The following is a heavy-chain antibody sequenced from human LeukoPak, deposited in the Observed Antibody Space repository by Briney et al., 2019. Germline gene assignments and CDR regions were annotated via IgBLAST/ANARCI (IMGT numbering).Heavy chain of an antibody. D-gene: IGHD3-22*01. J-gene: IGHJ3*02. Sequence: SETLSLTCTVSGGSISSYYWSWIRQPPGKGLEWIGYIYYSGSTNYNPSLKSRVTISVDTSKNQFSLKLSSVTAADTAVYYCAREVRYYDSSGYFTKSDAFDIWGQGTVVTVSS. CDR2: IYYSGST. CDR1: GGSISSYY. V-gene: IGHV4-59*01. CDR3: AREVRYYDSSGYFTKSDAFDI.